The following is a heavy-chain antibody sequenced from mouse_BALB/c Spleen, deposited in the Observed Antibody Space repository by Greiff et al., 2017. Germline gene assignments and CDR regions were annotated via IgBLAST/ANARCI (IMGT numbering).Heavy chain of an antibody. V-gene: IGHV1-14*01. CDR2: INPYNDGT. CDR1: GYTFTSYV. CDR3: AREKGNWYFDV. Sequence: EVQLQQSGPELVKPGASVKMSCKASGYTFTSYVMHWVKRKPGQGLEWIGYINPYNDGTKYNEKFKGKATLTSDKSSSTAYMELSSLTSEDSAVYYCAREKGNWYFDVWGAGTTVTVSS. J-gene: IGHJ1*01.